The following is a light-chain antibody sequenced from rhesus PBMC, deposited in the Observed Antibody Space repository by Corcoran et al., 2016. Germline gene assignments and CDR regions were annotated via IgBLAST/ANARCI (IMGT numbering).Light chain of an antibody. V-gene: IGKV1-22*01. Sequence: DIQMTQSPSSLSASVGDKVTITCRASQGISSWLAWYQQKPGKAPQVLIYKASSLESGVPSRFSGSGSGTDFTLTISSLQSEDFATYYCQQYSSRPRTFGQGTKVEIK. CDR2: KAS. CDR1: QGISSW. J-gene: IGKJ1*01. CDR3: QQYSSRPRT.